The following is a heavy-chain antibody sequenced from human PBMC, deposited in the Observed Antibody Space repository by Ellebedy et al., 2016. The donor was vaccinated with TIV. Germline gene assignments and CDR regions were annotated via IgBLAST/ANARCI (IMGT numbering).Heavy chain of an antibody. CDR2: IIPIFGTT. CDR3: AKEWGGNYLGGNWFDP. V-gene: IGHV1-69*01. CDR1: GGIFRNYV. J-gene: IGHJ5*02. Sequence: KISCNASGGIFRNYVISWIRQAPGQGLEWMGQIIPIFGTTNYAQKFQGRFTITADESTITAYMELSSLTSEDTGVYYGAKEWGGNYLGGNWFDPWGQGTLVTVSS. D-gene: IGHD4-23*01.